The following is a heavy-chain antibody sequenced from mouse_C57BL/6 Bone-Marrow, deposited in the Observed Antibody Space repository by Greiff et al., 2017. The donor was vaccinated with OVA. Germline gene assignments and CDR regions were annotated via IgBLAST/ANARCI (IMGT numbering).Heavy chain of an antibody. Sequence: VQLKQPGAELVKPGASVKLSCKASGYTFTSYWMQWVNQRPGQGLEWIGEIDPSDSYTNYNQKFKGKATLTVDTSSSTAYMQLSSLTSEDSAVYYCASAVFAYWGQGTLVTVSA. CDR2: IDPSDSYT. J-gene: IGHJ3*01. CDR1: GYTFTSYW. CDR3: ASAVFAY. V-gene: IGHV1-50*01.